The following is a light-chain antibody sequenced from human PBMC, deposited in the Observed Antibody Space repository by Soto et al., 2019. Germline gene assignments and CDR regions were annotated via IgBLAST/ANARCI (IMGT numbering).Light chain of an antibody. V-gene: IGKV3-15*01. CDR3: QQYHIWYT. Sequence: IVVTQSPATLSLSPGERAILSCRASQSVSINLAWFQRKPGQSPRLLIYGASTRATGIPARFSGSGSGTEFTLTISSLQSEDFAVYYCQQYHIWYTFGQGTELEIK. CDR2: GAS. J-gene: IGKJ2*01. CDR1: QSVSIN.